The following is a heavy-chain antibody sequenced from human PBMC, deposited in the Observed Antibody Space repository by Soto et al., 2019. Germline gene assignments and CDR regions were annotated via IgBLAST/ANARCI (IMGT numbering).Heavy chain of an antibody. CDR3: ARRRDYDYGMDV. CDR1: GFSLSKNGVA. Sequence: ESGPTLVNPTQPLTLTCTFSGFSLSKNGVAVVWIRQPPGKALEWLALIYWNDDERYXPSPRSRLTTTKDTSKNQMVLKMTNMDPVDKATYYCARRRDYDYGMDVWGQGTTVTVYS. J-gene: IGHJ6*01. V-gene: IGHV2-5*01. CDR2: IYWNDDE.